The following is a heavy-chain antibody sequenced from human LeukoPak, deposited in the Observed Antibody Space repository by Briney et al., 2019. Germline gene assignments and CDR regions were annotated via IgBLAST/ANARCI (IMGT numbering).Heavy chain of an antibody. D-gene: IGHD3-10*01. Sequence: PGGSLRLSCAASGFTFSSYWMHWVRQAPGKGLEWVSLISWDGGSTYYADSVKGRFTISRDNSKNSLYLQMNSLRTEDTALYYCAKDTGEDAFDIWGQGTMVTVSS. V-gene: IGHV3-43*01. CDR1: GFTFSSYW. CDR3: AKDTGEDAFDI. CDR2: ISWDGGST. J-gene: IGHJ3*02.